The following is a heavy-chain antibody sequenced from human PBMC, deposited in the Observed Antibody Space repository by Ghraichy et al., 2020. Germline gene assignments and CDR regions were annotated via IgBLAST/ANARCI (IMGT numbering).Heavy chain of an antibody. V-gene: IGHV4-39*01. D-gene: IGHD3-3*01. CDR2: VSNIGNT. CDR3: ARHGDYDLWSGYYGGDFDY. CDR1: GFSITRRSYY. Sequence: ETLSLTCNVSGFSITRRSYYWGWIRQSPGKGLEWIGTVSNIGNTYYTPSLKNRVAISIDASKAQFSLRLSSVTAADTAVYYCARHGDYDLWSGYYGGDFDYWGQGTLVTVSS. J-gene: IGHJ4*02.